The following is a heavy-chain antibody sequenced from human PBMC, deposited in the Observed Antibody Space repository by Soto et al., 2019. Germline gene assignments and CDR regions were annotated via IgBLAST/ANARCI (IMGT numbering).Heavy chain of an antibody. CDR3: ARDPYYDFWSGYYRAGGDYYYYYGMDV. Sequence: GGSLRLSCAASGFTFSSYSMNWVRQAPGKGLEWVSSISSSSYIYYADSVKGRFTISRDNAKNSLYLQMNSLRAEDTAVYYCARDPYYDFWSGYYRAGGDYYYYYGMDVWGQGTTVTVSS. D-gene: IGHD3-3*01. CDR1: GFTFSSYS. CDR2: ISSSSYI. J-gene: IGHJ6*02. V-gene: IGHV3-21*01.